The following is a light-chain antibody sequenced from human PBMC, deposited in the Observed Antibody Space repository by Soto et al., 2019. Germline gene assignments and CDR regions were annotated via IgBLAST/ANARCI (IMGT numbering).Light chain of an antibody. CDR2: DNY. CDR1: SSNIGNNY. CDR3: GTWDSSLSAVV. V-gene: IGLV1-51*01. J-gene: IGLJ2*01. Sequence: QSVLTQPPSVSAAPGQKVTISCSGSSSNIGNNYVSWYQQVPGTAPKLLIYDNYIRPSGIPDRFSGSQSGTSATLGITGLQTGDEADYYCGTWDSSLSAVVFGGGTKLTVL.